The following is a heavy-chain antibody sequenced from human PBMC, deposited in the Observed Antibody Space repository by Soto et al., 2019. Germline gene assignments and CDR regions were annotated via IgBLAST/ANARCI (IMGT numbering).Heavy chain of an antibody. V-gene: IGHV4-59*08. Sequence: QVQLQESGPGVVRPSETLSLTCTVSGASVSSHHWTWIRQPPGKGLEWIGDYSDSASYSPSLKSRVTLSADTSKNLSSLNLTSVTAADTAVYYCATYSRGEGGRGYWGQGIQVTVSS. CDR3: ATYSRGEGGRGY. J-gene: IGHJ4*02. CDR2: DYSDSA. D-gene: IGHD6-19*01. CDR1: GASVSSHH.